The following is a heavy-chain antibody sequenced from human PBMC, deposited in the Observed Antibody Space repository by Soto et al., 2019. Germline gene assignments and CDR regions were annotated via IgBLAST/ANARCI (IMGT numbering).Heavy chain of an antibody. CDR1: GFTVSSNA. CDR3: VRSLPLGVTAWWWFDP. D-gene: IGHD2-21*02. Sequence: GGSLRLSCAASGFTVSSNAMSWVRQAAGKGLEWLSVIYTGGSTDYAASVKGRFTVSRDNSKNIVYFQMNSLRAEDTAVYYCVRSLPLGVTAWWWFDPWGQGTLVTVSS. V-gene: IGHV3-53*01. J-gene: IGHJ5*02. CDR2: IYTGGST.